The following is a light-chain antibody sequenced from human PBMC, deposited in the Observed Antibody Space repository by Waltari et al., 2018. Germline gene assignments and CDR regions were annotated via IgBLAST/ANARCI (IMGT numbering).Light chain of an antibody. CDR3: CSYGTGSTYV. Sequence: QSALTQPASVSGSPGQSITISCTGTSSDIGGSNRVSWYQQYPGRAPKLIIYEVTKRPSGVSNRFAGSKSGSTASLTISGVQAEDEADYYCCSYGTGSTYVFGTGTKVTVL. V-gene: IGLV2-23*02. J-gene: IGLJ1*01. CDR1: SSDIGGSNR. CDR2: EVT.